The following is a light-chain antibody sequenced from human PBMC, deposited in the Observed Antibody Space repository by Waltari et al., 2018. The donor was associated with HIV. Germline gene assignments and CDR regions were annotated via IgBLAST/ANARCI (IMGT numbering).Light chain of an antibody. CDR3: QKSFSGLT. J-gene: IGKJ3*01. Sequence: DIQMTQSPSSLSASLGDRVIITCRSSQTISTYVNWYQQKPGRAPNLLIYAASTLHDGVASRFSGSGSGTEFNLTINSLQVEDFAVYYCQKSFSGLTFGPGTKVDV. CDR2: AAS. V-gene: IGKV1-39*01. CDR1: QTISTY.